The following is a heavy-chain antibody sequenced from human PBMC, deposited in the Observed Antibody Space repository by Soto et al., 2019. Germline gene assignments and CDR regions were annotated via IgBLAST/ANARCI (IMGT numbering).Heavy chain of an antibody. J-gene: IGHJ4*02. CDR3: ARGRHFYAVDY. CDR1: GASFSGYY. D-gene: IGHD3-10*01. Sequence: SETLSLSCAVYGASFSGYYWSWIRQPPGKGLEWIGEINYTGSTNYNPSLKSRVTISVDTSKNQFSLKLSSVTAADTAVYYCARGRHFYAVDYWGQGTLVTVSS. V-gene: IGHV4-34*01. CDR2: INYTGST.